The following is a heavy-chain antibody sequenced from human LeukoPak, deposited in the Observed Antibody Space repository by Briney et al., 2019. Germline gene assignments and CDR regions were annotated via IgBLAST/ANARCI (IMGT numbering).Heavy chain of an antibody. CDR3: ARDREVELFSDNCFDP. Sequence: GGSLRLSCAASGFTFSTYSMNWVRQAPGKGLEWVSSISSSSSYIYYADSVKGRFTISRDNAKNSLYLQMNSLRAEDTAVYHCARDREVELFSDNCFDPWGQGTLVTVSS. V-gene: IGHV3-21*01. CDR1: GFTFSTYS. CDR2: ISSSSSYI. J-gene: IGHJ5*02. D-gene: IGHD3-10*01.